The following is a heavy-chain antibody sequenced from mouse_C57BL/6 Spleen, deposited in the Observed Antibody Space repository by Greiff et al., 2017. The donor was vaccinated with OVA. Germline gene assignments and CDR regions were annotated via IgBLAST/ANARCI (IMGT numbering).Heavy chain of an antibody. D-gene: IGHD1-1*01. CDR1: GFTFSDYG. CDR2: ISSGSSTI. J-gene: IGHJ4*01. V-gene: IGHV5-17*01. CDR3: ARPNYYGSRGGAMDY. Sequence: VQLKESGGGLVKPGGSLKLSCAASGFTFSDYGMHWVRQAPEKGLEWVAYISSGSSTIYYADTVKGRFTISRDNAKNTLFLQMTSLRSEDTAMYYCARPNYYGSRGGAMDYWGQGTSVTVSS.